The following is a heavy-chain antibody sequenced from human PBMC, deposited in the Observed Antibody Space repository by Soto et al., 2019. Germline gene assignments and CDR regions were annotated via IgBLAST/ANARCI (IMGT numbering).Heavy chain of an antibody. J-gene: IGHJ4*02. V-gene: IGHV1-8*01. D-gene: IGHD2-15*01. CDR3: ARALRDCSSGSCHYSFDT. CDR1: GYTFANYD. Sequence: QVQLAQSGAEVKKPGASVKVSCKASGYTFANYDINWVRQATGQGLEWMGWMNPTTGNTGYAQKFQGRVIMTRNTSIRTAYMELTSLRSEDTAVYYCARALRDCSSGSCHYSFDTWGQGTLVTVSS. CDR2: MNPTTGNT.